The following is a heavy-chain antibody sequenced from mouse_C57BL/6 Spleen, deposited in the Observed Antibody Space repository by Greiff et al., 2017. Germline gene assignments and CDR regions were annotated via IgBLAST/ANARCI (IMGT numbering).Heavy chain of an antibody. J-gene: IGHJ4*01. V-gene: IGHV1-64*01. CDR2: IHPNSGST. CDR1: GYTFTSYW. D-gene: IGHD1-1*01. Sequence: QVQLKQPGAELVKPGASVKLSCKASGYTFTSYWMHWVKQRPGQGLEWIGMIHPNSGSTNYNEKFKSKATLTVDKSSSTAYMQLSSLTSEDSAVYYCAREITTNYAMDYWGQGTSVTVSS. CDR3: AREITTNYAMDY.